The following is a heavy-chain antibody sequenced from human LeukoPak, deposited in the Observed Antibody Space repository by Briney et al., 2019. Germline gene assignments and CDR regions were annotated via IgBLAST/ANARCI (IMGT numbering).Heavy chain of an antibody. D-gene: IGHD2-15*01. CDR1: GFTFSSYG. Sequence: GGSLRLSCAASGFTFSSYGMHWVRQAPGKGLEWVAFIRYDEIDKYYADSVKGRFPISRDNSKNTLYLQMNSLRIEDTAVYYCAKDCCSGASPYHMDVWGKGTTVTVSS. CDR3: AKDCCSGASPYHMDV. J-gene: IGHJ6*03. V-gene: IGHV3-30*02. CDR2: IRYDEIDK.